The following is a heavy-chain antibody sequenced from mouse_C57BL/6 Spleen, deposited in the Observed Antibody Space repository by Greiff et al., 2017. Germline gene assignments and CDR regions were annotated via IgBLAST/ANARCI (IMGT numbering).Heavy chain of an antibody. CDR3: ARFPDYPYAMDY. J-gene: IGHJ4*01. V-gene: IGHV1-80*01. D-gene: IGHD2-4*01. CDR2: IYPGDGDT. CDR1: GYAFSSYW. Sequence: QVQLQQSGAELVKPGASVKISCKASGYAFSSYWMNWVKQRPGKGLEWIGQIYPGDGDTNYNGKFKGKATLTADKSSSTAYMQLSSLTSEDSAVYVCARFPDYPYAMDYWGQGTSVTVSS.